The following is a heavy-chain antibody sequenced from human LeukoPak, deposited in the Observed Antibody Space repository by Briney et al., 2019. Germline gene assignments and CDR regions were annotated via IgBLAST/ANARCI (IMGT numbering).Heavy chain of an antibody. Sequence: GRSLRLSCAASGFTFDDYAMHWVRQAPGKGLGWVSGISWNMGSIGYADSVKGRFTISRDNAKNSLYLQMNSLIAEDKAVYYCARVPSVDKYYYYMDVWGKGTTVTVSS. J-gene: IGHJ6*03. CDR3: ARVPSVDKYYYYMDV. D-gene: IGHD3-9*01. CDR1: GFTFDDYA. V-gene: IGHV3-9*01. CDR2: ISWNMGSI.